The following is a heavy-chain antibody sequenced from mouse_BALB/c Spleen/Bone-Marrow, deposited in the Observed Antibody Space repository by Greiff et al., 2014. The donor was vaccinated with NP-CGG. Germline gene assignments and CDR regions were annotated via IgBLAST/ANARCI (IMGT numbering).Heavy chain of an antibody. CDR3: AEITTAAYYVMDY. J-gene: IGHJ4*01. D-gene: IGHD1-2*01. CDR2: IDPANGNT. CDR1: GFNIEDTY. V-gene: IGHV14-3*02. Sequence: EVKLQESGAELVKPGASVKLSCTASGFNIEDTYMHWVRQRPEQGLEWIGRIDPANGNTKYDPKFQGKATITADTSSNTAYLQLSGLTSEDTAVYYCAEITTAAYYVMDYWGQGTSVTVSS.